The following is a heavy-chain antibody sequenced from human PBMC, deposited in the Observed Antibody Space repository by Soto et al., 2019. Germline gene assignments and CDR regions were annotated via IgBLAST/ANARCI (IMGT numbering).Heavy chain of an antibody. Sequence: ESGGGVVQPGRSLRLSCAASGFPFSSYGMHWVRQAPGKGLEWVAVISYYGSNKYYADSVKGRFTISRDNSKNTLYLQMSSLRAEDTAVYYCAQDTGVVVIGGWFARWGQGTLVTVSS. D-gene: IGHD3-22*01. CDR1: GFPFSSYG. CDR3: AQDTGVVVIGGWFAR. V-gene: IGHV3-30*18. CDR2: ISYYGSNK. J-gene: IGHJ5*02.